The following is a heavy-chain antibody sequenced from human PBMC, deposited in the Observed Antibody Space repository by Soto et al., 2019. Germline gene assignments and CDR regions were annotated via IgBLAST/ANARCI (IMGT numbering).Heavy chain of an antibody. CDR2: TYYRSNWYY. CDR3: AREAPAPAGIYDYYYGMDV. V-gene: IGHV6-1*01. J-gene: IGHJ6*02. CDR1: WGSISGNSAA. Sequence: SQTLSLTCDISWGSISGNSAAWSWIRQSPSRGLEWLGRTYYRSNWYYDFATSVKSRITINPDTSKNQFSLHLNSVTPEDTAVYYCAREAPAPAGIYDYYYGMDVVGQGTKV. D-gene: IGHD6-25*01.